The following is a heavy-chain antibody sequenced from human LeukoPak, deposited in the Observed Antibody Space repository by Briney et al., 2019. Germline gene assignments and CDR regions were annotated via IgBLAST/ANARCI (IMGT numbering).Heavy chain of an antibody. CDR1: GGSISSGGYY. J-gene: IGHJ6*03. Sequence: SETLSLTCTVSGGSISSGGYYWSWIRQPPGKGLEWIGYIYHSGSTYYNPSLKSRVTISVDRSKNQFSLKLSSVTAADTAVYYCARGLYQLLYRLGSYYYMDVWGKGTTVTVSS. V-gene: IGHV4-30-2*01. D-gene: IGHD2-2*02. CDR2: IYHSGST. CDR3: ARGLYQLLYRLGSYYYMDV.